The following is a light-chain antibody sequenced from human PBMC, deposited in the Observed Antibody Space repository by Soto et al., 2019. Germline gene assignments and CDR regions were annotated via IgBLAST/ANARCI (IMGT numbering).Light chain of an antibody. J-gene: IGLJ1*01. CDR1: SSNIGAGYE. CDR2: ENN. Sequence: QSVLTQPPSVSEAPGQRVTISCTGSSSNIGAGYEAHWYQQVPGTAPKLLIFENNNRPSGVPDRFSGSKSGTSASLAITGLLGEDEAEYSCQSYDSRLSGYVFGTGTKLPVL. V-gene: IGLV1-40*01. CDR3: QSYDSRLSGYV.